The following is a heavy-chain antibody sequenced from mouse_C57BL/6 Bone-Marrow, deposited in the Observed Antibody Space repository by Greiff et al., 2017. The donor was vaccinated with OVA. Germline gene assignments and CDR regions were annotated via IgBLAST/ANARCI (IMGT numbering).Heavy chain of an antibody. D-gene: IGHD3-2*02. Sequence: VKLQQPGAELVKPGASVKMSCKASGYTFTSYWITWVKQRPGQGLEWIGDIYPGSGSTNYNEKFKSKATLTVDTSSSTAYMQLSSLTSEDSAVYYCAREETAQAYYAMDYWGQGTSVTVSS. J-gene: IGHJ4*01. CDR3: AREETAQAYYAMDY. V-gene: IGHV1-55*01. CDR1: GYTFTSYW. CDR2: IYPGSGST.